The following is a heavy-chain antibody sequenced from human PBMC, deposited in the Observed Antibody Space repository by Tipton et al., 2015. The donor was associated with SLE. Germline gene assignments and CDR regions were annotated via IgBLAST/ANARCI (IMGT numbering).Heavy chain of an antibody. V-gene: IGHV3-33*06. CDR2: IWYDGSNK. Sequence: SLRLSCAASGFTFSSYGMHWVRQAPGKGLEWVAVIWYDGSNKYYADSVKGRFTISRDNSKNTLYLQMNSLRAEDTAVYYCAKDGGAYYYYGMDVWGQGTTVTVSS. CDR3: AKDGGAYYYYGMDV. CDR1: GFTFSSYG. D-gene: IGHD3-3*01. J-gene: IGHJ6*02.